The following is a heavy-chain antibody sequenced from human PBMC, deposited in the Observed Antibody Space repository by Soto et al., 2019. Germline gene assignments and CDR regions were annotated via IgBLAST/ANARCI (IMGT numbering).Heavy chain of an antibody. CDR2: ISSDGGNK. D-gene: IGHD1-7*01. CDR1: GFTFSTYA. Sequence: QVQLVESGGGVVQPGKSLRLSCAASGFTFSTYAMHWVRQAPGKGLEWVAVISSDGGNKDYAASVKGRFTISRDNFEKTVSLELSSLRREDSAVYYCARGVTGTKYGVDVWGQGTTVPVSS. V-gene: IGHV3-30-3*01. J-gene: IGHJ6*02. CDR3: ARGVTGTKYGVDV.